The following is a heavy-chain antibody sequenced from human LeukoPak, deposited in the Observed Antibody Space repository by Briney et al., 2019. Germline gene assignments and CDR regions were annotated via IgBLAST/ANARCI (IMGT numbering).Heavy chain of an antibody. CDR3: ARAPTYYYDSSGYYI. J-gene: IGHJ4*02. D-gene: IGHD3-22*01. CDR2: IIPIFGTA. CDR1: GGTFSSYA. V-gene: IGHV1-69*13. Sequence: SVEVSCKASGGTFSSYAISWVRQAPGQGLEWMGGIIPIFGTANYAQKFQGRVTITADESTSTAYMELSSLRSEDTAVYYCARAPTYYYDSSGYYIWGQGTLVTVSS.